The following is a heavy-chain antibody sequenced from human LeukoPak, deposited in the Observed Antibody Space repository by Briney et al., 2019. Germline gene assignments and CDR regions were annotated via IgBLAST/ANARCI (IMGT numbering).Heavy chain of an antibody. J-gene: IGHJ4*02. V-gene: IGHV4-39*02. Sequence: SETLSLTCTVSGGSISSSSNYWGWIRQSPGKGLEWIGRIYYSGTTYYSPSLKSRVTISVDTSNNQFSLKLSSVTAADTAVYYCVRGYYDVLTGHPKNFDYWGQGTLVTVSS. CDR3: VRGYYDVLTGHPKNFDY. D-gene: IGHD3-9*01. CDR2: IYYSGTT. CDR1: GGSISSSSNY.